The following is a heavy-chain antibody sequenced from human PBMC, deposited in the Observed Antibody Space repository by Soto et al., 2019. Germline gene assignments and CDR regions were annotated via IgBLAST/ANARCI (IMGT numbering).Heavy chain of an antibody. J-gene: IGHJ4*02. D-gene: IGHD3-10*01. Sequence: QITLKESGPTLVKPTQTLTLTCTFSGFSLTTRGVGVGWIRQPPGKALEWLALIYWDDDEGYSPSLKSRPTITKDTSKNHVVLTTPNMDPVDTATYFCAHRPRGFSYYFGYWGQGTLVTVSS. CDR2: IYWDDDE. V-gene: IGHV2-5*02. CDR3: AHRPRGFSYYFGY. CDR1: GFSLTTRGVG.